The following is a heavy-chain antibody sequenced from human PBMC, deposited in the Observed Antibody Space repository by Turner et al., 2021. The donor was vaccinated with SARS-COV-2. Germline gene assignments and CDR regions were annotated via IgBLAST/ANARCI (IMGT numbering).Heavy chain of an antibody. V-gene: IGHV3-23*01. CDR2: ISGSGETT. CDR1: GFPFNFYA. Sequence: EVQVLESGGRLVQPGGSLRLSCTASGFPFNFYAFNWVRKAPGKGLEWVSAISGSGETTFYAGSVQGRFTITRDKSNNTVYRQMNNLRAEDTAVYYCARERRTSSWYDNYGMDVWGQGTTVTVSS. CDR3: ARERRTSSWYDNYGMDV. D-gene: IGHD2-2*01. J-gene: IGHJ6*02.